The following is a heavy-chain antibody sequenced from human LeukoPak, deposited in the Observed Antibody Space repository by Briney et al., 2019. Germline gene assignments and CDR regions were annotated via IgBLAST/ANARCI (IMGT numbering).Heavy chain of an antibody. CDR2: ISSSSSTI. D-gene: IGHD3-3*01. J-gene: IGHJ4*02. CDR1: GFTFSSYS. CDR3: ARDLTIFGVVTPLGD. Sequence: GGSLRLSCAASGFTFSSYSMNWVRQAPGEGLEWVSYISSSSSTIYYADSVKGRFTISRDNAKNSLYLQMNSLRAEDTAVYYCARDLTIFGVVTPLGDWGQGTLVTVSS. V-gene: IGHV3-48*01.